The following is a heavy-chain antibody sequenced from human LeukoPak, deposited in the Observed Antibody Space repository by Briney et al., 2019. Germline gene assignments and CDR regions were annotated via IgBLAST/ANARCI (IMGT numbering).Heavy chain of an antibody. CDR3: ARDYAAGTPASYYYYYYGMDV. J-gene: IGHJ6*04. D-gene: IGHD6-13*01. CDR1: GFTFSSYA. Sequence: GGSLRLSCAASGFTFSSYAMHWVRQAPGRGLEWVADISYDGSNKYYADSVKGRFTISRDNSKNTLYLQMNSLRAEDTAVYYCARDYAAGTPASYYYYYYGMDVWGKGTTVTVSS. V-gene: IGHV3-30*04. CDR2: ISYDGSNK.